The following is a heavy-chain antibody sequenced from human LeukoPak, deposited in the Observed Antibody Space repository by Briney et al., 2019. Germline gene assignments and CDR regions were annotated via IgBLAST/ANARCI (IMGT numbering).Heavy chain of an antibody. CDR2: IYTGNSDT. D-gene: IGHD2-15*01. J-gene: IGHJ4*02. Sequence: GAPLHICCEGSGSIFTSYWIGWGRQLRGKGLECMGIIYTGNSDTRYSPSFQGQVTISADKSISTAYLQWSSLNASDTSMYYCARRYCSGGSCFDYWGQGTLVTVSS. CDR3: ARRYCSGGSCFDY. CDR1: GSIFTSYW. V-gene: IGHV5-51*01.